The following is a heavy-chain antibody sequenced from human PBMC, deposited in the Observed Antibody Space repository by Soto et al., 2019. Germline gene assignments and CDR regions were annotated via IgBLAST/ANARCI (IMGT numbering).Heavy chain of an antibody. Sequence: QVQLQESGPGLVKPSETLSLTCTVSGGSISSYYWSWIRQPAGKGLEWIGRIYPSGSTNYNPSLKSRVTMSVDTSKNQFSLKLSSVTAADTAVYYCARLDYYGSGSYYPYYYYGMDVWGQGTTVTVSS. CDR2: IYPSGST. CDR3: ARLDYYGSGSYYPYYYYGMDV. CDR1: GGSISSYY. J-gene: IGHJ6*02. D-gene: IGHD3-10*01. V-gene: IGHV4-4*07.